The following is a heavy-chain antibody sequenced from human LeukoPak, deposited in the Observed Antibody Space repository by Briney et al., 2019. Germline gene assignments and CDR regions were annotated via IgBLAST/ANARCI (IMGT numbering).Heavy chain of an antibody. J-gene: IGHJ4*02. V-gene: IGHV3-11*01. CDR1: GFTFSDYY. Sequence: GGSLRLSCAASGFTFSDYYMSWIRQAPGKELEWVSYISSSGSTIYYADSVKGRFTISRDNAKNSLYLQMNSLRAEDTAVYYCARDRRDGYNPYYFDYWGQGTLVTVSS. CDR3: ARDRRDGYNPYYFDY. CDR2: ISSSGSTI. D-gene: IGHD5-24*01.